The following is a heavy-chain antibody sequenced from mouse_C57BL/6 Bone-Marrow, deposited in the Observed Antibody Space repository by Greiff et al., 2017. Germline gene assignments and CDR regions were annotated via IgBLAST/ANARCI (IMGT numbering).Heavy chain of an antibody. CDR2: INPSNGGT. CDR3: ARSLYGCSYVYAMDY. J-gene: IGHJ4*01. Sequence: QVQLQQPGTELVKPGASVKLSCKASGYTFTSSWMHWVKQRPGQGLEWIGNINPSNGGTNYNEKFKSKATLTVDKSSSTAYMQLSSLTSEDSAVYYCARSLYGCSYVYAMDYWGKGTSVTVSS. V-gene: IGHV1-53*01. D-gene: IGHD1-1*01. CDR1: GYTFTSSW.